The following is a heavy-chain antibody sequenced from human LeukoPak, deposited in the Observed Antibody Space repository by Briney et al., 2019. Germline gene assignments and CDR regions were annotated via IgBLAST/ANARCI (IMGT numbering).Heavy chain of an antibody. J-gene: IGHJ3*02. Sequence: GGSLRLSCAASGFIFSNYGMHWVRQAPGKGLEWVTFIRYDGSNKYYADSVRGRFTISRDNSKNTLYLQMNSLRAEDTAAYYCAKVDYGDRDAFDIWGQGTMVTVSS. CDR1: GFIFSNYG. D-gene: IGHD4-17*01. CDR2: IRYDGSNK. CDR3: AKVDYGDRDAFDI. V-gene: IGHV3-30*02.